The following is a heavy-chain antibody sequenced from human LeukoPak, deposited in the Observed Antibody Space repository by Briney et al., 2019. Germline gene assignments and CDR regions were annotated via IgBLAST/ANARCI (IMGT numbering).Heavy chain of an antibody. D-gene: IGHD6-19*01. Sequence: ASVKVSCKASGYTFTSYAMHWVRQAPGQRLEWMGWINAGNGNTKYSQKFQGRVTITRDTSASTAYMELSSLRSEDTAVYYCARDRLVAVAGNFDYWGQGTLVTVSS. J-gene: IGHJ4*02. CDR1: GYTFTSYA. V-gene: IGHV1-3*01. CDR3: ARDRLVAVAGNFDY. CDR2: INAGNGNT.